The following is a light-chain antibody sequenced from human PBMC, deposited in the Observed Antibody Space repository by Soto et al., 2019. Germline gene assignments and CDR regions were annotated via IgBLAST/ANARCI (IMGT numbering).Light chain of an antibody. CDR2: DAS. Sequence: DIQMAQSPSTLSGSVGDRVTITCRASQTISSWLAWYQQKPGKAPKLLIYDASSLESGVPSRFSGSGSGTEFTLTISSLQPDDFATSYCQQYNSYWTFGQGTKV. CDR3: QQYNSYWT. V-gene: IGKV1-5*01. J-gene: IGKJ1*01. CDR1: QTISSW.